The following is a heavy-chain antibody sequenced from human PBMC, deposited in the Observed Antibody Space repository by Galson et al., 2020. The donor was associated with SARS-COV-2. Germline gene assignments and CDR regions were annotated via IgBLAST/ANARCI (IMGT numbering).Heavy chain of an antibody. V-gene: IGHV2-70*11. CDR1: GFSLSTSGMC. J-gene: IGHJ3*02. CDR2: IDWDDDK. D-gene: IGHD3-22*01. CDR3: ARIPPTYYYDMVDAFDI. Sequence: SGPTLVKPTQTLTLTCTFSGFSLSTSGMCVSWIRQHPGKALAWLARIDWDDDKYYSTSLKTRLTISKDTSKNQVVLTMTNMDPVDTATYYCARIPPTYYYDMVDAFDIWGQGTMVTVSS.